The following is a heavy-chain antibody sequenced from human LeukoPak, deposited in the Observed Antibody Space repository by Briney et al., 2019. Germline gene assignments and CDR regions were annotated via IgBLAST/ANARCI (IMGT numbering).Heavy chain of an antibody. CDR1: GFTFRSYE. V-gene: IGHV3-48*03. CDR2: ISSGGGTI. Sequence: GGSLRLSXAASGFTFRSYEMDWVRQAPGKGLEWVAYISSGGGTIYYADSVRGRFTISRDNAKNSLYLQMNSLRAEDTAVYYCTKEFTPESSGFDAFDIWGQGTMVTVSS. J-gene: IGHJ3*02. CDR3: TKEFTPESSGFDAFDI. D-gene: IGHD3-22*01.